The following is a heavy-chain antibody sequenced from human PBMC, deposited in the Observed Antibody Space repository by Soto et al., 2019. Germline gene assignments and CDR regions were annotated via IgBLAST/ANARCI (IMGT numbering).Heavy chain of an antibody. D-gene: IGHD2-2*01. CDR1: GFTFSSYG. Sequence: PGGSLRLSCAASGFTFSSYGMHWVRQAPGKGLEWVAVIWYDGSNKYYADSVKGRFTISRDNSKNTLYLQMNSLRAEDTAVYYCARDLGIVVVPAAMGFDYWGQGT. CDR3: ARDLGIVVVPAAMGFDY. V-gene: IGHV3-33*01. CDR2: IWYDGSNK. J-gene: IGHJ4*02.